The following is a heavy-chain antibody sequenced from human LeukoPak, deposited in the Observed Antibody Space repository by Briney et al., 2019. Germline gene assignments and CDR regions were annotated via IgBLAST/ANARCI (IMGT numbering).Heavy chain of an antibody. CDR2: INTNTGNP. V-gene: IGHV7-4-1*02. D-gene: IGHD2-2*03. J-gene: IGHJ4*02. CDR3: AREGNGYCSSTSCQTFDY. Sequence: ASVKVSCKASGYTFTSYAMNWVRQAPGQGLEWMGWINTNTGNPTYAQGSTGRFVFSLDTSVSTAYLQISSLKAEDTAVYYCAREGNGYCSSTSCQTFDYWGQGTLVTVSS. CDR1: GYTFTSYA.